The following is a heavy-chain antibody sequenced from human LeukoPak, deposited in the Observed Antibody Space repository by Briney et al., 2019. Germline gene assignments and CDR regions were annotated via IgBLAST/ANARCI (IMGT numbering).Heavy chain of an antibody. CDR3: AKIAETSGIYGQGYDY. Sequence: GGSLRLSCAASGFSFRTYGMSWARQAPGKRLEWVSGISGSGDNTHNADFVKGRFTISRDNSKNTLYLQMNSLRAEDTAVYYCAKIAETSGIYGQGYDYWGQGTLVTVSS. CDR2: ISGSGDNT. V-gene: IGHV3-23*01. D-gene: IGHD1-26*01. J-gene: IGHJ4*02. CDR1: GFSFRTYG.